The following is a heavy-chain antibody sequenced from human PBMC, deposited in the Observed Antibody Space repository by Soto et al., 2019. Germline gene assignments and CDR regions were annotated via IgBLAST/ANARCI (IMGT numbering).Heavy chain of an antibody. CDR3: ARDLWVEPELYYYGMDV. J-gene: IGHJ6*02. V-gene: IGHV4-38-2*02. CDR2: IYHSGTT. Sequence: SETLSLTCAVSGDSISRGYHWAWIRQPPGKGLEWVASIYHSGTTYYNPSLTGRLTISVDTSKNHFSLRLTSVTAADTAVYYCARDLWVEPELYYYGMDVWGQGXTVTVYS. CDR1: GDSISRGYH. D-gene: IGHD1-1*01.